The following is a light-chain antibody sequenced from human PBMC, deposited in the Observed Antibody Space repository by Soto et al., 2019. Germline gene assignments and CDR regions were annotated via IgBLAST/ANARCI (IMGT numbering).Light chain of an antibody. CDR2: EGS. CDR1: SSDVGGYNF. Sequence: QSVLTQPASVFGSPGQSITISCTGTSSDVGGYNFVSWYQQHPGKAPKLMIYEGSKRPSGVSNRFSGSKSGNTASLTISGLQAEDDEDYYCCSYAGTSTLYVFGTGTKVTVL. V-gene: IGLV2-23*01. J-gene: IGLJ1*01. CDR3: CSYAGTSTLYV.